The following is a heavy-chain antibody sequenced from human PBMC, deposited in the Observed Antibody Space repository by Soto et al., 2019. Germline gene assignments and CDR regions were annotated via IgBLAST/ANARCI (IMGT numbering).Heavy chain of an antibody. V-gene: IGHV2-26*01. CDR1: GFSLSNARMG. J-gene: IGHJ4*02. D-gene: IGHD3-3*01. CDR2: IFSNDEK. CDR3: ARIILGYDFWSGYSPTFDY. Sequence: GSGPTLVNPTETLRLTCTVAGFSLSNARMGVSWIRQPPGKALEWLAHIFSNDEKSYSTSLKSRLTISKDTSKSQVVLTMTNMDPVDTATYYCARIILGYDFWSGYSPTFDYWGQGTLVTVSS.